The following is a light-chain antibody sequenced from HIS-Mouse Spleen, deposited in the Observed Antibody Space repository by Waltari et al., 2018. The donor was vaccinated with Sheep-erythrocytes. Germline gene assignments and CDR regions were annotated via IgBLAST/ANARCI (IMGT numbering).Light chain of an antibody. Sequence: AIQLTQSPSSLSASVGDRVTIHCRASQGISSALAWYKQKPGKGPKLLIYDASSLESGCPSRFSGSGSGTDFTLTISSLQPEDFATYYCQQFNSYLYTFGQGTKLEIK. CDR1: QGISSA. V-gene: IGKV1-13*02. CDR3: QQFNSYLYT. CDR2: DAS. J-gene: IGKJ2*01.